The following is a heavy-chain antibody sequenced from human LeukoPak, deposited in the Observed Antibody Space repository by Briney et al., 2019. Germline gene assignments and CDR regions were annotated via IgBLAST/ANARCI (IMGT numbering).Heavy chain of an antibody. CDR3: ARTAGDAFDI. V-gene: IGHV3-64*01. Sequence: GGSLRLSCAASGFTFSSYAMHWVRQAPGKGLEYVSAISSNGGSTYYANSVKGRFTISRDNSKNTLYLQMGSLRAEDMAVYYCARTAGDAFDIWGQGTMVTVSS. CDR2: ISSNGGST. J-gene: IGHJ3*02. D-gene: IGHD3-10*01. CDR1: GFTFSSYA.